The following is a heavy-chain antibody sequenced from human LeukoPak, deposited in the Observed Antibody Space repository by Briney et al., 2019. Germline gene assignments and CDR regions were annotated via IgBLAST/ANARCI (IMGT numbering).Heavy chain of an antibody. CDR3: ARGGYYYDSSGYSHLPDY. D-gene: IGHD3-22*01. J-gene: IGHJ4*02. V-gene: IGHV1-69*13. CDR2: IIPIVGTT. CDR1: GGTFSIYA. Sequence: SVKVSCKASGGTFSIYAFSWVRQAPGQGLEWMGGIIPIVGTTNYAQMFQGRVTITADESTSTAYMELSSLRSEDTAVYYCARGGYYYDSSGYSHLPDYWGQGTLVTVSA.